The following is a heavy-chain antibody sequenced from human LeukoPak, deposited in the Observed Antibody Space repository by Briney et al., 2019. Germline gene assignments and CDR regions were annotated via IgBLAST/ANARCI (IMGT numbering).Heavy chain of an antibody. CDR3: ARDGDSSGWYWSLNWFDP. D-gene: IGHD6-19*01. J-gene: IGHJ5*02. CDR1: VGSISSRSYY. V-gene: IGHV4-39*07. Sequence: SETLSLTCTVSVGSISSRSYYWGWIRQPPGKGLEWIGSIHYSGSIYYKPSLKSRVNISVDTSKNQFSLKLSSVTATDTAVYYCARDGDSSGWYWSLNWFDPWGQGTLVTVSS. CDR2: IHYSGSI.